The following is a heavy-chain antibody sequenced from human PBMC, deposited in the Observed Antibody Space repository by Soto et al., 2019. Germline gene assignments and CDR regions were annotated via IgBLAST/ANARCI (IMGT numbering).Heavy chain of an antibody. CDR1: GFTFSSYG. CDR3: AKAIGNYDFWSGYYWDYYYYYGMDV. V-gene: IGHV3-30*18. CDR2: ISYDGSNK. Sequence: QVQLVESGGGVVQPGRSLRLSCAASGFTFSSYGMHWVRQAPGKGLEWVAVISYDGSNKYYADSVKGRFTISRDNSKNTLYLQMNSLRAEDTAVYYCAKAIGNYDFWSGYYWDYYYYYGMDVWGQGTTVTVSS. D-gene: IGHD3-3*01. J-gene: IGHJ6*02.